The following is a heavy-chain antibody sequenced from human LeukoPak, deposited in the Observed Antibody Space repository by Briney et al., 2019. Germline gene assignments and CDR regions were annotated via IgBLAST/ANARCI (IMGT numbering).Heavy chain of an antibody. J-gene: IGHJ4*02. CDR3: ARDLDYGEKSEDY. V-gene: IGHV1-46*01. D-gene: IGHD4/OR15-4a*01. Sequence: ASVKVSCKASGFTFTNYYMHWVRQAPGQGLEWLGIINLSGGSTHYPQKFQDRVTMTRDTSTSTVYMELSSLRSGDTAVYYCARDLDYGEKSEDYWGQGTLVTVSS. CDR2: INLSGGST. CDR1: GFTFTNYY.